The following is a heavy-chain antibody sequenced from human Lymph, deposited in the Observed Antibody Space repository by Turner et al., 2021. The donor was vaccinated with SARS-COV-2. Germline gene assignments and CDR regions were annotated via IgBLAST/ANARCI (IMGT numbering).Heavy chain of an antibody. Sequence: QVQLVESGGGVVQPGRSLRLSCAASGFTFSSYGMHWVLQSPGKGLEWVAVIWYDGSNKYYADSVKGRFTISRDNSKNTLYLQMNSLRAEDTAVYYCARDDINTLIAAAVPFDYWGQGTLVTVSS. J-gene: IGHJ4*02. CDR3: ARDDINTLIAAAVPFDY. V-gene: IGHV3-33*01. D-gene: IGHD6-13*01. CDR2: IWYDGSNK. CDR1: GFTFSSYG.